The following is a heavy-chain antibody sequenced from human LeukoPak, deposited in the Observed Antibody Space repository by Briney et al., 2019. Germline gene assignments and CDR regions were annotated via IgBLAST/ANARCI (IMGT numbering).Heavy chain of an antibody. CDR1: GGSISSYY. D-gene: IGHD6-13*01. V-gene: IGHV4-4*07. J-gene: IGHJ5*02. CDR3: ARDIIAAAGSNWFDP. Sequence: SETLSLTCTVSGGSISSYYWSWIRQPAGKGLEWIGRIYTSGSTNYNPSLESRVTMSVDTSKNQFSLKLSSVTAADTAVYYCARDIIAAAGSNWFDPWGQGTLVTVSS. CDR2: IYTSGST.